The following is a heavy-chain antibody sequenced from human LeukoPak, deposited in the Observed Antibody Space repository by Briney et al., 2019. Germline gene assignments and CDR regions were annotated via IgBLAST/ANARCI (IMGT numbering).Heavy chain of an antibody. Sequence: ASVKVSCKASGYTFTSYGISWVRQAPGQGLEWMGRIIPIFGTANYAQKFQGRVTITTDESTSTAYMELSSLRSEDTAVYYCARVRRDGVDYWGQGTLVTVSS. V-gene: IGHV1-69*05. J-gene: IGHJ4*02. CDR3: ARVRRDGVDY. CDR2: IIPIFGTA. D-gene: IGHD5-24*01. CDR1: GYTFTSYG.